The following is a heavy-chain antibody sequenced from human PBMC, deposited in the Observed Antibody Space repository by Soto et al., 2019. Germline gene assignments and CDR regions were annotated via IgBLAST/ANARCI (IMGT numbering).Heavy chain of an antibody. V-gene: IGHV4-61*01. D-gene: IGHD6-13*01. CDR3: ARVLPGIAAAYDAFDV. CDR1: GDSVISSTYY. J-gene: IGHJ3*01. CDR2: IYYDGGT. Sequence: PWETLSLTCTVSGDSVISSTYYWSWVRHPPGKGLEWIGYIYYDGGTTYNSSLKSRVTISTDTSRSQLSLQLTSATPLDTAVYYCARVLPGIAAAYDAFDVWGQGTMVTVSS.